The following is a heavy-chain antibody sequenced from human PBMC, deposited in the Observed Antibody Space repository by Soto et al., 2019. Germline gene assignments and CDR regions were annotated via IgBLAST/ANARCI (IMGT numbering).Heavy chain of an antibody. J-gene: IGHJ5*02. CDR1: GGSISSGGYS. Sequence: SETLSLTGAVSGGSISSGGYSWSWIRQPPGKGLEWIGYIYHSGSTYYNPSLKSRVTISVDRSKNQFSLKLSSVTAADTAVYYCARVYHGSGSYYNLDWFDPWGQGTLVTVSS. V-gene: IGHV4-30-2*01. CDR3: ARVYHGSGSYYNLDWFDP. D-gene: IGHD3-10*01. CDR2: IYHSGST.